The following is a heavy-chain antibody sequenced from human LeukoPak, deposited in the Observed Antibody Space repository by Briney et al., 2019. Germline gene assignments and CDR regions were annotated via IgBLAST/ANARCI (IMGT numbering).Heavy chain of an antibody. CDR2: ISVYNGKA. Sequence: ASVKVSCKASGYTFTSYDINWVRQAPGQGLEWMGWISVYNGKADYAQKLQGRVTMTTDTSTSTAYMELRSLTSDDTAVYYCARATTVNAIDFDYWGQGTLVTVSS. J-gene: IGHJ4*02. D-gene: IGHD4-17*01. V-gene: IGHV1-18*01. CDR1: GYTFTSYD. CDR3: ARATTVNAIDFDY.